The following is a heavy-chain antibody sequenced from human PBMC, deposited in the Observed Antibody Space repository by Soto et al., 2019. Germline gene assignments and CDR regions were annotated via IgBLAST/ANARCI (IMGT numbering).Heavy chain of an antibody. Sequence: TLSLTCTVSGGSISSEGYYWSWFRQRPGKGLEWIGDIYYSGTTYHNPSLRSRLTISGDASKNQFSLKLSSVTAADTALYYCARGRGYSYGPYYFDYWGQGNLVTVSS. CDR1: GGSISSEGYY. V-gene: IGHV4-31*03. J-gene: IGHJ4*02. CDR3: ARGRGYSYGPYYFDY. D-gene: IGHD5-18*01. CDR2: IYYSGTT.